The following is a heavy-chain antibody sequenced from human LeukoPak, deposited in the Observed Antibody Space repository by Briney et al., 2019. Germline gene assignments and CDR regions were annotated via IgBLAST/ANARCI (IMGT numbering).Heavy chain of an antibody. D-gene: IGHD5-18*01. CDR3: ARDRSYSQGYFDY. CDR1: GGTFSSYA. J-gene: IGHJ4*02. Sequence: SVKVSCKASGGTFSSYAISWVRQAPGQGLEWMGRIIPIFGTANYAQKFQGRVTITTDESTSTAYMELSSLRSEDTAVYYCARDRSYSQGYFDYWGQGTLVTVSS. V-gene: IGHV1-69*05. CDR2: IIPIFGTA.